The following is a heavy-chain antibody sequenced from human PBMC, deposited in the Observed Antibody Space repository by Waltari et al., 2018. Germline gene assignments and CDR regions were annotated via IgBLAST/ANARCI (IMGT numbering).Heavy chain of an antibody. Sequence: QLQLQESGPGLVQPSGTLSLTCPASGDSASNTYLWNWVRQPPGKGLEWIGQVHGSTGRTNYNPSFASRVTVSLDTYNNQFSLKLTYATAADTAVYYCARDRGRGLYLDTWGPGTLVTVSP. V-gene: IGHV4-4*02. CDR1: GDSASNTYL. D-gene: IGHD2-15*01. CDR3: ARDRGRGLYLDT. CDR2: VHGSTGRT. J-gene: IGHJ4*02.